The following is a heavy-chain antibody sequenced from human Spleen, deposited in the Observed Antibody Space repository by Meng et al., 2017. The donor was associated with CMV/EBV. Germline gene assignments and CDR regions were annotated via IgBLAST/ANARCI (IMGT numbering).Heavy chain of an antibody. Sequence: GGSLRLSCAPSGFAFSNFAMSWVRQAPGKGLEWVSSISSSSSYIYYADSVKGRFTISRDNAKNSLYLQMSSLRAEDTAVYYCARDEIIMIRGVMGYWGQGTLVTVSS. CDR2: ISSSSSYI. CDR3: ARDEIIMIRGVMGY. J-gene: IGHJ4*02. CDR1: GFAFSNFA. D-gene: IGHD3-10*01. V-gene: IGHV3-21*01.